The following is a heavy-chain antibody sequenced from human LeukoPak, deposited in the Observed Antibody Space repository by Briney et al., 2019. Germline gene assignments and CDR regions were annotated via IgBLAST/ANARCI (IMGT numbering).Heavy chain of an antibody. CDR2: ISAQNGDT. J-gene: IGHJ4*02. Sequence: SVKLSCNVSGHTFTSYGIRWVRQAPRHGLEWMGWISAQNGDTNDAQKLQGRVTMTPDTSPSTDHMELRSLRSDDTAVYYCARVPLGIAQWLVPDYWGQGTLVTVSS. D-gene: IGHD6-19*01. CDR1: GHTFTSYG. V-gene: IGHV1-18*01. CDR3: ARVPLGIAQWLVPDY.